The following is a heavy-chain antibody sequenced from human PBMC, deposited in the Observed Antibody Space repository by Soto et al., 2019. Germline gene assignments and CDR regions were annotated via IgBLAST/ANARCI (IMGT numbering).Heavy chain of an antibody. Sequence: GGSLRLSCAASGFTFSSYWMHWVRQAPGKGLVWVSRINSDGSSTSYADSVKGRFTISRDNAKNTLYLQMNSLRAEDTAVYYCARAGGYSYGPKSYYYYYMDVWGKGTTGTVSS. CDR1: GFTFSSYW. V-gene: IGHV3-74*01. CDR2: INSDGSST. D-gene: IGHD5-18*01. CDR3: ARAGGYSYGPKSYYYYYMDV. J-gene: IGHJ6*03.